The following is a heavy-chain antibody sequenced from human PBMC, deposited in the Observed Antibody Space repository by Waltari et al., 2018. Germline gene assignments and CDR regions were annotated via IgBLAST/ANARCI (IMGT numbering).Heavy chain of an antibody. CDR2: IKQDGSEK. Sequence: EVQLVESGGGLVQPGGSLRLSCAASVFTFSSYWISWVRQAPGKGLEWVANIKQDGSEKYYVDSVKGRFTISRDNAKNSLYLQMNSLRAEDTAVYYCARVGKWELGRWGQGTLVTVSS. V-gene: IGHV3-7*01. CDR3: ARVGKWELGR. CDR1: VFTFSSYW. D-gene: IGHD1-26*01. J-gene: IGHJ4*02.